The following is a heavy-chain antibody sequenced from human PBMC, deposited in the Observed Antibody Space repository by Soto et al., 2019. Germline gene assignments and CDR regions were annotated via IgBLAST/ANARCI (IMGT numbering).Heavy chain of an antibody. CDR2: IHRRGGGS. CDR1: GYTLNTYY. D-gene: IGHD2-21*02. Sequence: QVQLVQSGAEGKKPGASVKVSCKPSGYTLNTYYLHWVRQAPGQGLEWMGIIHRRGGGSTYAQKFLRRVSMSRDTWAITVFRALRNLRCADTAGYYFARPGHIGVVTVIFDCRGQGTLLT. J-gene: IGHJ4*02. CDR3: ARPGHIGVVTVIFDC. V-gene: IGHV1-46*02.